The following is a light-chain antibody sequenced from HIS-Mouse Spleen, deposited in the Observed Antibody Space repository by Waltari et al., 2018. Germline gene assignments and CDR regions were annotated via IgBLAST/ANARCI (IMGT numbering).Light chain of an antibody. CDR1: SSNIGSNY. V-gene: IGLV1-47*01. J-gene: IGLJ3*02. Sequence: QSVLTQPPSASGTPGQRVPTSCSGSSSNIGSNYVYWYQQLPGTAPKPLIYRNNQRPSGVPDRFSGSKSGTSASLAISGLRSEDEADYYCAAWDDSLSGPVFGGGTKLTVL. CDR3: AAWDDSLSGPV. CDR2: RNN.